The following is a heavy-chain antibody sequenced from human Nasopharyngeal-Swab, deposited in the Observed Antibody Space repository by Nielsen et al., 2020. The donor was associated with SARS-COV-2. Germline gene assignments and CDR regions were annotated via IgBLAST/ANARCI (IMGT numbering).Heavy chain of an antibody. V-gene: IGHV1-69*13. D-gene: IGHD3-10*01. CDR2: IIPIFGTA. Sequence: SVKVSCKASGGTFSSYAISWVRQAPGQGLEWMGGIIPIFGTANYAQKFQGRVTITADESTSTAYMELRSLRSDDTAVYYCARDRYYGSGSYYMGVYSPPKDYGMDVWGQGTTVTVPS. J-gene: IGHJ6*02. CDR1: GGTFSSYA. CDR3: ARDRYYGSGSYYMGVYSPPKDYGMDV.